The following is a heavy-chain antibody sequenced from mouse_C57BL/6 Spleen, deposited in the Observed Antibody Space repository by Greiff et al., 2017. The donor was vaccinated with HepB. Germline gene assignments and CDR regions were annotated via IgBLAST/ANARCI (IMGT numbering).Heavy chain of an antibody. J-gene: IGHJ2*01. V-gene: IGHV1-76*01. CDR2: IYPGSGNT. D-gene: IGHD4-1*01. CDR3: ARSGNDY. Sequence: QVQLQQSGAELVRPWASVKLSCKASGYTFTDYYINWVKQRPGQGLEWIARIYPGSGNTYYNEKFKGKATLTAEKSSSTAYMQLSSLTSEDSAVYFCARSGNDYWGQGTTLTVSS. CDR1: GYTFTDYY.